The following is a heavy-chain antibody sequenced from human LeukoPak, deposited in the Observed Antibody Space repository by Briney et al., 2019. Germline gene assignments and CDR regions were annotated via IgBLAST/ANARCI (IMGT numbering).Heavy chain of an antibody. V-gene: IGHV4-61*08. CDR3: ARGGSGYECNWFDP. CDR1: GGSISSGGYS. J-gene: IGHJ5*02. D-gene: IGHD5-12*01. CDR2: IYYSGST. Sequence: SQTLSLTCAVSGGSISSGGYSWSWIRQPPGKGLEWIGYIYYSGSTNYNPSLKSRVTISVDTSKNQFSLKLSSVTAADTAVYYCARGGSGYECNWFDPWGQGTLVTVSS.